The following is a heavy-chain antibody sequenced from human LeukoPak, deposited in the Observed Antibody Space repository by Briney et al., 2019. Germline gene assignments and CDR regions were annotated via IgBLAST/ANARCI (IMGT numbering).Heavy chain of an antibody. CDR3: ARDPSGWYYFDY. D-gene: IGHD6-19*01. CDR1: GFTFSSYS. Sequence: GGSLRLSCAASGFTFSSYSMNWVRQAPGKGLEWVSSISSNSSYIYYADSVKGRFTISRDNAKNSLYLQMNSLRAEDTAVYYCARDPSGWYYFDYWGQGTLVTVSS. CDR2: ISSNSSYI. V-gene: IGHV3-21*01. J-gene: IGHJ4*02.